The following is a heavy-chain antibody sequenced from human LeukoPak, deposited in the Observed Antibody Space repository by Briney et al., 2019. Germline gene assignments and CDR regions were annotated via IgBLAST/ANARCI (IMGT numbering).Heavy chain of an antibody. CDR3: ASDSYGGYYYYYYMDV. J-gene: IGHJ6*03. Sequence: GGSLRLSCAASGFTFSSYAMHWVRQAPGKGLEYVSAISSNGGSTYYANSVKGRFTISRDNSKNTLYLQMGSLRAEDMAVYYCASDSYGGYYYYYYMDVWGKGTTVTVSS. V-gene: IGHV3-64*01. D-gene: IGHD4-23*01. CDR2: ISSNGGST. CDR1: GFTFSSYA.